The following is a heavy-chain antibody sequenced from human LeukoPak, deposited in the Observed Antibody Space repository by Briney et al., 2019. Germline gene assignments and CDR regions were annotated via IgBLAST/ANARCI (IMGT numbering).Heavy chain of an antibody. J-gene: IGHJ4*02. Sequence: ASVKVSCNASGYTFTRYYMYWVRQAPGQGLEWMGIINPSGGSTSYAQKIQGRVTMARDMSTSTVYMELSSLRSEDTAVYYCASSRDGYPGGFDYWGQGTRVTVSS. CDR2: INPSGGST. D-gene: IGHD5-24*01. CDR3: ASSRDGYPGGFDY. V-gene: IGHV1-46*01. CDR1: GYTFTRYY.